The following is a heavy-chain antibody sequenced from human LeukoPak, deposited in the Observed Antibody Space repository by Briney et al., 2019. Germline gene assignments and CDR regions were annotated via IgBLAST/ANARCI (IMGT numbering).Heavy chain of an antibody. CDR3: ARGDYYDAFDI. D-gene: IGHD1-26*01. CDR2: TYYRSKWYS. J-gene: IGHJ3*02. CDR1: GDSVSSNASA. Sequence: PSQTLSLTCAISGDSVSSNASAWNCIRQSPSRGLEWLGRTYYRSKWYSDYAVSVKSRITINPDTSKNQFSLQLNSVTPEDTAVYSCARGDYYDAFDIWGQGTLVSVSS. V-gene: IGHV6-1*01.